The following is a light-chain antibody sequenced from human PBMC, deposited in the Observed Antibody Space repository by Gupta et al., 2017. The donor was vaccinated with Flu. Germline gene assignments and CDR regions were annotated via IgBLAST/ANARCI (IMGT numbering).Light chain of an antibody. CDR1: QSLLQREGYDY. CDR2: MGS. J-gene: IGKJ2*01. Sequence: DIVMTQSPLSLSVTPGEPASISCTSSQSLLQREGYDYLAWYRQKPGQSPHLLIYMGSSRASGVPDRFSGSGSGTNFTLKLSRGEAEDVGVYYCMQEQQTPYPFGQGTKLDIK. CDR3: MQEQQTPYP. V-gene: IGKV2-28*01.